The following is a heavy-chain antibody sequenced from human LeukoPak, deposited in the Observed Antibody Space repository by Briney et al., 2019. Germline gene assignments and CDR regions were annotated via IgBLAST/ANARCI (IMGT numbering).Heavy chain of an antibody. CDR2: IYHSGST. Sequence: SETLSLTCAVSGYFISSDYYWDWIRQPPGKGLEWIGSIYHSGSTYYNPSLKSRVTISVDTSKNQFSLRLSSVTAADTAVYYCARDIERGTLDYWGQGTLVTVSS. CDR3: ARDIERGTLDY. D-gene: IGHD1-1*01. J-gene: IGHJ4*02. V-gene: IGHV4-38-2*02. CDR1: GYFISSDYY.